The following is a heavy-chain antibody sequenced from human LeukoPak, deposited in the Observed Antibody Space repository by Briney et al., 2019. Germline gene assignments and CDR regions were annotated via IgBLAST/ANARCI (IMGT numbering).Heavy chain of an antibody. D-gene: IGHD6-19*01. CDR1: GFTFSSYG. Sequence: GGSLRLSCAASGFTFSSYGMHWVRRAPGKGLEWVAFIRYDGSNKYYADSVKGRFTISRDNSKNTLYLHVNSLRVEDTAVYYCARGGIAVAGIDFRWLDPWGQGTLVTVSS. J-gene: IGHJ5*02. CDR2: IRYDGSNK. CDR3: ARGGIAVAGIDFRWLDP. V-gene: IGHV3-30*02.